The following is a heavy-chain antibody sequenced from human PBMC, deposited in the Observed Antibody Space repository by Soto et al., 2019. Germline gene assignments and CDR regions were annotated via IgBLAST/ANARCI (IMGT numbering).Heavy chain of an antibody. J-gene: IGHJ6*02. CDR2: ISAYNGNT. CDR1: GYTFTSYG. D-gene: IGHD3-3*01. V-gene: IGHV1-18*04. Sequence: QVQLVQSGAEVKKPGASVKVSCKASGYTFTSYGISWVRQAPGQGLEWMGWISAYNGNTNYAQKLQGRVTMTTDTSTSTAYMELRSLISDDTAVYYCARDVYDFWRGSGYYYYYYGMDVWGQGTTVTVSS. CDR3: ARDVYDFWRGSGYYYYYYGMDV.